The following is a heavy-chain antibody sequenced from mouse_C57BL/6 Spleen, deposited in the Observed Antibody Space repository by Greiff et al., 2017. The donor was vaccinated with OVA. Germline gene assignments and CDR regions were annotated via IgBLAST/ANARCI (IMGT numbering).Heavy chain of an antibody. J-gene: IGHJ2*01. V-gene: IGHV5-4*01. CDR3: ARDAYGSSLFDY. D-gene: IGHD1-1*01. CDR2: ISDGGSYT. Sequence: EVKVVESGGGLVKPGGSLKLSCAASGFTFSSYAMSWVRQTPEKRLEWVATISDGGSYTYYPDNVKGRFTISRDNAKNNLYLQMSHLKSEDTAMYYCARDAYGSSLFDYWGQGTTLTVSS. CDR1: GFTFSSYA.